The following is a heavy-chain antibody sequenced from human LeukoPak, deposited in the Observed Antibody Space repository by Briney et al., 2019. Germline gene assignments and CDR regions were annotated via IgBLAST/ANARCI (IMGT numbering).Heavy chain of an antibody. Sequence: PGGSLRLSCAASGFTFSSYAMSWVRQAPGKGLEWVSAISGSGGSTYYADSVKGRFTISRDNSKNTLYLQMNSLRAEDTAVYYCARDGRELPDAFDIWGQGTMVTVSS. CDR2: ISGSGGST. CDR1: GFTFSSYA. CDR3: ARDGRELPDAFDI. V-gene: IGHV3-23*01. J-gene: IGHJ3*02. D-gene: IGHD1-26*01.